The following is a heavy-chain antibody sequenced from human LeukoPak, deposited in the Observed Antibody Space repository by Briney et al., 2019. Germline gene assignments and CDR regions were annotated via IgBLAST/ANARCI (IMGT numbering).Heavy chain of an antibody. CDR1: GGSISSGGYY. J-gene: IGHJ4*02. V-gene: IGHV4-31*03. CDR2: IYYSGST. Sequence: PSETLSLTCTVSGGSISSGGYYWSWIRQHPGKGLEWIGYIYYSGSTYYNPSLKSRVTISVDTSKNQFSLKLSSVTAADTAVYYCTRVLSSGNSDYWGQGTLVTVSS. CDR3: TRVLSSGNSDY. D-gene: IGHD3-10*01.